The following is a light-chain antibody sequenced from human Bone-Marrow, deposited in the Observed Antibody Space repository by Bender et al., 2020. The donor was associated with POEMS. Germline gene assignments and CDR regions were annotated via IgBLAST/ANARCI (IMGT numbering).Light chain of an antibody. CDR2: EDT. V-gene: IGLV2-14*02. Sequence: QSSLTQPASVSGSPGQSITISCTRTSINVGTYKLVSWYQHHPGKAPKLIIYEDTKRPSGVSNRFSGSKSGNTASLTISGLQAEDEAHYYCASYTSSNALVFGGGTKVTVL. J-gene: IGLJ2*01. CDR1: SINVGTYKL. CDR3: ASYTSSNALV.